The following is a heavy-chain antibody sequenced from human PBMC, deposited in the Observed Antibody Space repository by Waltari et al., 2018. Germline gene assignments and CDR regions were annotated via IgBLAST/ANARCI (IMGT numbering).Heavy chain of an antibody. J-gene: IGHJ6*02. Sequence: EVQVLESGGGLVQPGGSLRLSCAAPGFTFSSHSLTWVRQAPGKGPEWVASISGDSITTYYADSVKGRFSISRDNSKNTLFLQMSSLRAEDTAVYSCAKDVLGTNILRGSGWVWGQGTTVTVSS. D-gene: IGHD3-10*01. V-gene: IGHV3-23*01. CDR1: GFTFSSHS. CDR2: ISGDSITT. CDR3: AKDVLGTNILRGSGWV.